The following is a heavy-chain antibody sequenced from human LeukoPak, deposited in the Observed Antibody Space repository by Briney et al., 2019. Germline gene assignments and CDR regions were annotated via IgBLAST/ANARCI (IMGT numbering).Heavy chain of an antibody. CDR3: ARDQQRYYGMDV. J-gene: IGHJ6*02. Sequence: ASVKVSCKASGYTFTGYYMHWVRQAPGQGLEWMGWINPNSGGTNYAQKFQGRVTMTRDTSISTAYMELSRLRSDDTAVYYCARDQQRYYGMDVWGQGTTVTVSS. CDR2: INPNSGGT. V-gene: IGHV1-2*02. CDR1: GYTFTGYY.